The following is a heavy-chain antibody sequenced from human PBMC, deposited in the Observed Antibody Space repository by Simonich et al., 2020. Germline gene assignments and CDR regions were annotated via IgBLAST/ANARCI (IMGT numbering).Heavy chain of an antibody. CDR2: ISAYKGNT. Sequence: QVQLLHSGAEVKKPVASVKVSCKASGYTCTSYGISWVRQAPGQGLEWMGWISAYKGNTNYAQKLQGRVTMTTDTSTSTDYMELRSLRSDDTAVYYCARSTTGTTAFDIWGQGTMVTVSS. CDR3: ARSTTGTTAFDI. D-gene: IGHD1-1*01. J-gene: IGHJ3*02. V-gene: IGHV1-18*01. CDR1: GYTCTSYG.